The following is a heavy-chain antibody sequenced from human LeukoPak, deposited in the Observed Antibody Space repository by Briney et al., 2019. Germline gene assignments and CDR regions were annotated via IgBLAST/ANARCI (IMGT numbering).Heavy chain of an antibody. J-gene: IGHJ4*02. V-gene: IGHV4-38-2*02. Sequence: PSETLSLTCTVSGYSISDGFYWAWIRQPPGKGLEWIGSIYHIGTTYYNSSLKSRVTISVDTSKNEFSLKLRSVTAADMAVYYCARVIGSHHSLLYYFDYWGQGNLVTVSS. CDR3: ARVIGSHHSLLYYFDY. CDR1: GYSISDGFY. CDR2: IYHIGTT. D-gene: IGHD1-26*01.